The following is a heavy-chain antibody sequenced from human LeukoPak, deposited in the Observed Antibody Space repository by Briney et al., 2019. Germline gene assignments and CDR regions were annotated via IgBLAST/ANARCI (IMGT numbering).Heavy chain of an antibody. Sequence: SETLSLTCAVYGGSFSGYYWSWIRQPPGKGLEWIGEINHSGSTNYNPSLKSRVTISVDTSKNLFSLKLSSVTAADTAVYYCARGNARFYDVLTGYSHWGQGTPVTVSS. CDR2: INHSGST. V-gene: IGHV4-34*01. CDR1: GGSFSGYY. CDR3: ARGNARFYDVLTGYSH. D-gene: IGHD3-9*01. J-gene: IGHJ4*02.